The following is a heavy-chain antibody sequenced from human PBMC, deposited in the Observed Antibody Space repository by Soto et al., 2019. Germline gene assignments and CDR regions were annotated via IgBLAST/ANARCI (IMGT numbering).Heavy chain of an antibody. D-gene: IGHD3-22*01. V-gene: IGHV2-70*04. CDR3: ALGYDSSGPDSYYFDY. J-gene: IGHJ4*02. Sequence: GSGPTLVNPTQTLTLTCTFSGFSLSTSGMRVSWIRQPPGKALEWLARIDWDDDKFYSTSLKTRLTISKDTSKNQVVLTMTNMDPVDTATYYCALGYDSSGPDSYYFDYWGQGTLVTVSS. CDR1: GFSLSTSGMR. CDR2: IDWDDDK.